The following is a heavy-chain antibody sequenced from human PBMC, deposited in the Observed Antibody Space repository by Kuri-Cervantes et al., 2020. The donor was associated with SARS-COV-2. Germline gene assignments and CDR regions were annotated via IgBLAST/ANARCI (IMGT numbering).Heavy chain of an antibody. Sequence: GESLKISCAASGFTFSTYGMHWVRQAPGKGLEWVAVISYDGTNKYYADSVKGRFTISRDSSRNTLSLQMNSLRTEDTAVYYCARDLRKGQQIILGTFHYYGMDVWGQGTTVTVSS. J-gene: IGHJ6*02. D-gene: IGHD6-13*01. CDR2: ISYDGTNK. V-gene: IGHV3-30*03. CDR1: GFTFSTYG. CDR3: ARDLRKGQQIILGTFHYYGMDV.